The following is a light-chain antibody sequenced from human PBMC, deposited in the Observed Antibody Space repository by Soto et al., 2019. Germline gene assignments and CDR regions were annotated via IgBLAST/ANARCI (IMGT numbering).Light chain of an antibody. J-gene: IGKJ1*01. CDR3: QQYNNWRT. V-gene: IGKV3-15*01. CDR1: QSVSST. CDR2: GAP. Sequence: EIVMTQSPAPLSVSPGERATLSCRASQSVSSTLAWYQQKPGQAPRPLIYGAPTRATGIPARFSGGGSGTEFTLTISSLQSEDFAVYYCQQYNNWRTFGQGTKVDIK.